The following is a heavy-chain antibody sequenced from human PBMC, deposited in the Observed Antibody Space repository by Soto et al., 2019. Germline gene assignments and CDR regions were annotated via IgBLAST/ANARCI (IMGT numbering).Heavy chain of an antibody. D-gene: IGHD3-3*01. J-gene: IGHJ6*03. CDR2: ISAYNGNT. V-gene: IGHV1-18*01. CDR1: GYTFTSYG. CDR3: ARGMSYDFWSGYYNYYYYYMDV. Sequence: ASVQVSCKASGYTFTSYGISWVRQAPGRGLEWMGWISAYNGNTNYAQKLQGRVTMTTDTSTSTAYMELRSLRSDDTAVYYCARGMSYDFWSGYYNYYYYYMDVWGKGTTVTVSS.